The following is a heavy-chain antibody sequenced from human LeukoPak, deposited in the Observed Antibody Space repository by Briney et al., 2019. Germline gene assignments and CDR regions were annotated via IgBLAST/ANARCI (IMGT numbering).Heavy chain of an antibody. J-gene: IGHJ4*02. Sequence: GGSLRLSCAASGFTVSSNYMSWVRQAPGKGLEWVSVIYSGGRTDYADSVKGRFTISRDNSKNTLYLQMNSLRAEDTAVYFCARGGSGWGYFGYWGQGTLATVSS. CDR1: GFTVSSNY. CDR2: IYSGGRT. D-gene: IGHD6-19*01. V-gene: IGHV3-53*01. CDR3: ARGGSGWGYFGY.